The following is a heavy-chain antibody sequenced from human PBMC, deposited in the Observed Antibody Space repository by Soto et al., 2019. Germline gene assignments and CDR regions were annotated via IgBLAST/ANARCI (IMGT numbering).Heavy chain of an antibody. CDR1: GFTLRDYY. CDR3: ARDSWVFRVDY. J-gene: IGHJ4*02. CDR2: ISSSGETI. Sequence: QVQLVESGGGLVKPGGSLRLSCAASGFTLRDYYMSWIRQAPGKGLEWVSYISSSGETIYYADSVKGRFTISRDSAKNSLSLQMNSLRAEDTAGYYCARDSWVFRVDYWGQGSLVTVSS. D-gene: IGHD3-3*01. V-gene: IGHV3-11*01.